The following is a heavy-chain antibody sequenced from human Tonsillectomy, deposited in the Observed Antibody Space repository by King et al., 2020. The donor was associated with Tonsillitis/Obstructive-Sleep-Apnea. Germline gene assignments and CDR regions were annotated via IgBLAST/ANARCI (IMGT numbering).Heavy chain of an antibody. D-gene: IGHD1-14*01. V-gene: IGHV3-74*01. J-gene: IGHJ4*02. CDR3: ASGGATGSTDY. Sequence: VQLVESGGGLVQPGGSLRLSCVASGFTFSNDWMYWVRQVPGEGLVWVSRINNDGRSTTYADSVKGRFTISRDNAENTLYLQMNSLRPADTAVYHCASGGATGSTDYWGPGTLVTVSS. CDR1: GFTFSNDW. CDR2: INNDGRST.